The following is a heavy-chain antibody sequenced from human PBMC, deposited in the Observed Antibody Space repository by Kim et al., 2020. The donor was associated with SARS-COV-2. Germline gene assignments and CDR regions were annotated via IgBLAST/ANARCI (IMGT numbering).Heavy chain of an antibody. J-gene: IGHJ3*02. D-gene: IGHD3-16*01. CDR1: GFTFSSYA. CDR2: IGGSGGDT. Sequence: GGSLRLSCAASGFTFSSYAMSWVRQAPGKGLEWVSSIGGSGGDTYYADSVKGRFTISRDNSKNTLYVQMNSLRAEDTAVYYCARRGGFDMWGQGTMVTVSS. V-gene: IGHV3-23*01. CDR3: ARRGGFDM.